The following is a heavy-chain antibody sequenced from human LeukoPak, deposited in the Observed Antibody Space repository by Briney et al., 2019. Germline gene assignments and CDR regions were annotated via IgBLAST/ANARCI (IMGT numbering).Heavy chain of an antibody. CDR1: GFTFSSYA. J-gene: IGHJ6*02. Sequence: PGGSLRLSCAASGFTFSSYAMHWVRQAPGKGLEWVAVISYDGSNKYYADSVKGRFTISRDNSKNTLYLQMNSLRAEDTAVYYCAREVEFGYYCGMDVWGQGTTVTVSS. V-gene: IGHV3-30-3*01. CDR2: ISYDGSNK. D-gene: IGHD3-10*01. CDR3: AREVEFGYYCGMDV.